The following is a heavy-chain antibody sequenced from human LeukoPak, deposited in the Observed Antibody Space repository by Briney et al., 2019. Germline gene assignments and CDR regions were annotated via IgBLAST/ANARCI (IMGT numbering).Heavy chain of an antibody. V-gene: IGHV4-59*12. CDR2: IYYSGST. Sequence: PSETLSLTCTVSGGSISSYYWSWIRQPPGKGLEWIGYIYYSGSTNYNPSLKSRVTISVDTSKNQFSLKLSSVTAADTAVYYCARDHEQLPFDPWGQGTLVTVSS. D-gene: IGHD6-6*01. CDR1: GGSISSYY. CDR3: ARDHEQLPFDP. J-gene: IGHJ5*02.